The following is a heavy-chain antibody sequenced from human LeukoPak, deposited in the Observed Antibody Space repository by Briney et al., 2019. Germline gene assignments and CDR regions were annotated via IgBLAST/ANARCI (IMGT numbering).Heavy chain of an antibody. V-gene: IGHV3-9*01. CDR3: AKGIVGFDY. CDR1: GFTFDDYA. J-gene: IGHJ4*02. CDR2: ISWNSGSI. D-gene: IGHD3-16*02. Sequence: GGSLRLSCAASGFTFDDYAMHWVQQAPGKGLEWVSGISWNSGSIGYADSVKGRFTISRDNAKNSLYLQMNSLRAEDTALYYCAKGIVGFDYWGQGTLVTVSS.